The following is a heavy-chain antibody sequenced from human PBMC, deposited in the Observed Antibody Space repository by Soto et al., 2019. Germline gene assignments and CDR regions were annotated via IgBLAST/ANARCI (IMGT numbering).Heavy chain of an antibody. CDR1: GFSLSTTGVG. CDR2: IYWDDDK. V-gene: IGHV2-5*02. D-gene: IGHD2-21*01. CDR3: VQSRCGGDCLQSYSSHSYFGLDV. J-gene: IGHJ6*02. Sequence: QITLKESGPTLVKPTQTLTLTCTFSGFSLSTTGVGVGWIRQPPGKALEWLALIYWDDDKRYNPSLKSRLTTTKETSQNQVVLTMTHMDPVETATYYCVQSRCGGDCLQSYSSHSYFGLDVWGQGTTVTVSS.